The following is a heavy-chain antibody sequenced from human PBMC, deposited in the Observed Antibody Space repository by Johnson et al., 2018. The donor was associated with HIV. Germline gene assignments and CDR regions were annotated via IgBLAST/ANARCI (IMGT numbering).Heavy chain of an antibody. V-gene: IGHV3-33*06. CDR3: AKGQVARGAFGI. J-gene: IGHJ3*02. CDR1: GFTFSRYG. Sequence: QVQLVESGGGVVQPGRSLRLSCAASGFTFSRYGMHWVRQAPGKGLEWVAVIWYDGSNEYYADSVKGRFTISRDNSKNTLYLHMSSLRLEDTAVYYCAKGQVARGAFGIWGQGTTVTVSS. CDR2: IWYDGSNE. D-gene: IGHD3-10*01.